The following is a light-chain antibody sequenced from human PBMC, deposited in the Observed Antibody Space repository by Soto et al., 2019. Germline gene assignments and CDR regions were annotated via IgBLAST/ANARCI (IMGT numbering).Light chain of an antibody. J-gene: IGLJ7*01. CDR1: SSNIGNNY. CDR3: GTWDSSLSAV. CDR2: ENN. V-gene: IGLV1-51*02. Sequence: QSVLTQPPSVSAAPGQKVTISCSGSSSNIGNNYVSWYQQLPGTAPKLLIYENNKRPSGIPDRFSGSKSGTSATLGITGLQTGDEADYYCGTWDSSLSAVFGGGTQLTDL.